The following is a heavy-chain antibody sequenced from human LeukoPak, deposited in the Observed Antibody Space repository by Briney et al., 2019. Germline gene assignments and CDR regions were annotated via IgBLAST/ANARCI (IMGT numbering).Heavy chain of an antibody. D-gene: IGHD4-17*01. V-gene: IGHV4-4*07. CDR1: GSSISGYY. J-gene: IGHJ4*02. CDR2: IYISGRT. Sequence: SETLSLTCTISGSSISGYYWSWLRQPAGKGLEWIGRIYISGRTTYNPSLESRVTMSVDTSKNRFSLNLRSVTAADTAVYYCGTGDCGDSDVFRLWGQGTLVSVSS. CDR3: GTGDCGDSDVFRL.